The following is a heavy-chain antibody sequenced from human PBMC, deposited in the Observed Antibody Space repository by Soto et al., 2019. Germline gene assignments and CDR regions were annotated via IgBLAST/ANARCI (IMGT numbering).Heavy chain of an antibody. CDR1: CGSFSGYY. D-gene: IGHD6-19*01. CDR2: INHSGST. V-gene: IGHV4-34*01. Sequence: PSETLSLTCAVYCGSFSGYYWSWIRQPPGKGLEWIGEINHSGSTNYNPSLKSRVTISVDTSKNQFSLKLSSVTAADTAVYYCAREYSSGWYGSWFDPWGQGTLVTVSS. J-gene: IGHJ5*02. CDR3: AREYSSGWYGSWFDP.